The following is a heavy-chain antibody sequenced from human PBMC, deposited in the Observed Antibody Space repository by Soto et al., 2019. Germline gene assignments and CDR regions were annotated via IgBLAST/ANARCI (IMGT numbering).Heavy chain of an antibody. CDR3: ARDTGPNGYNYYYFGMDV. CDR2: ISYDGSDK. V-gene: IGHV3-30-3*01. CDR1: GFTFSNYA. D-gene: IGHD5-18*01. Sequence: QVHLVESGGDVVQPGRSLRLSCAASGFTFSNYAMHWVRQAPGKGLEWVAVISYDGSDKYNANSVKGRFTISRDNSKNTLYLQVNSLRAEDTAVYYCARDTGPNGYNYYYFGMDVWGQGTTVTVSS. J-gene: IGHJ6*02.